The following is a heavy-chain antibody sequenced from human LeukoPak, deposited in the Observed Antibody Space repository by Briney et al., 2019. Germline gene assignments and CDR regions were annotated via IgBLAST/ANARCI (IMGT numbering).Heavy chain of an antibody. Sequence: ASVKVSCKASGYTITSYDINWVRQATGQGLEWMGWMNPNTGNTGYAQKFQGRITITRDISINTAYMELSSLRSDDTAVYYCALLVTATTPLDYWGQGTLVTVSS. CDR3: ALLVTATTPLDY. CDR1: GYTITSYD. J-gene: IGHJ4*02. D-gene: IGHD2-21*02. V-gene: IGHV1-8*03. CDR2: MNPNTGNT.